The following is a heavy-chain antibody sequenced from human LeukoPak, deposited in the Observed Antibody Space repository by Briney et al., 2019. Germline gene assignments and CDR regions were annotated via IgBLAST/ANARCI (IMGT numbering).Heavy chain of an antibody. Sequence: PSETLSLTCAVSGYSISSGYYWGWIRQPPGKGLEWIGSIYHSGSTYYNPSLKSRVTISADTSKNQFSLKLSSVTAADTAVYYCASVWSRDYFDYWGQGTLVTVSS. CDR2: IYHSGST. CDR1: GYSISSGYY. J-gene: IGHJ4*02. CDR3: ASVWSRDYFDY. D-gene: IGHD3-10*01. V-gene: IGHV4-38-2*01.